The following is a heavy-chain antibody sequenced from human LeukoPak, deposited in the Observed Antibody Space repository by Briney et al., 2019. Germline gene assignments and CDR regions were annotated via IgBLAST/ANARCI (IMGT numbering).Heavy chain of an antibody. V-gene: IGHV1-18*04. D-gene: IGHD1-26*01. Sequence: ASVKVSCKASGYTFTGYYMHWVRQAPGQGLEWMGWISAYNGNTNYAQKLQGRVTMTTDTSTSTAYMELRSLRSDDTAVYYCARGEVGATLWFDPWGQGTLVTVSS. CDR3: ARGEVGATLWFDP. J-gene: IGHJ5*02. CDR1: GYTFTGYY. CDR2: ISAYNGNT.